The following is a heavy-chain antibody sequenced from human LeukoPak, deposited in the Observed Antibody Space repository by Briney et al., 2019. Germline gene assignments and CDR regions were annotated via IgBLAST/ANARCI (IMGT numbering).Heavy chain of an antibody. CDR3: ARIGYYDSSGYYYDGGLLDY. Sequence: GGSLRLSCAASGFTFSSYEMNWVRQAPGKGLEWVSYISSSGSTIYYADSVKGRFTISRDNAKNSLYLQMNSLRAEDTAVYYCARIGYYDSSGYYYDGGLLDYWGQGTLVTVSS. J-gene: IGHJ4*02. V-gene: IGHV3-48*03. CDR1: GFTFSSYE. CDR2: ISSSGSTI. D-gene: IGHD3-22*01.